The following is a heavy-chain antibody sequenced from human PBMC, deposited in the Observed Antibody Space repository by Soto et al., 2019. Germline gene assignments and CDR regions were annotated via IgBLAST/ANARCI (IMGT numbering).Heavy chain of an antibody. CDR1: GYTFYSHS. J-gene: IGHJ6*01. CDR3: ARCIQGDYHYGMDV. D-gene: IGHD5-18*01. V-gene: IGHV1-18*01. Sequence: QAQLVQSGAEVKKPGASVKVSCKASGYTFYSHSISWVRQAPGQGLEWMGRINGDYGNTQYAQKFRGRVTMTTDTSTTTVYMELTNLRPDDTAVYYCARCIQGDYHYGMDVWGQGTTVTGSS. CDR2: INGDYGNT.